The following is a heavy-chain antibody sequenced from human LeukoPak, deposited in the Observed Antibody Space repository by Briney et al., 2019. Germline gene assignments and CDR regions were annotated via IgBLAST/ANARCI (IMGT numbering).Heavy chain of an antibody. D-gene: IGHD1-26*01. Sequence: AAVTVSCTASGYTFTSYGISWLRQAPAQGLEWMGWISVYNGNTNYAQKLQGRVTMTTDTSTSTAYMELRSLRSDDTAVYYCARDGRAYPAYFDYWGQGTLVTVSS. V-gene: IGHV1-18*01. CDR1: GYTFTSYG. J-gene: IGHJ4*02. CDR3: ARDGRAYPAYFDY. CDR2: ISVYNGNT.